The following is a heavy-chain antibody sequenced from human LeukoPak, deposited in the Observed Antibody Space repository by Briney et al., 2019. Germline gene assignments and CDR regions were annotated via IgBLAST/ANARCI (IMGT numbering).Heavy chain of an antibody. CDR1: GGSISSYY. Sequence: PSETLSLTCTVSGGSISSYYWNWIRQPPGKGLQWIGYIYYSGSTNYNPSLKSRVTISVDTSKNQFSLKLSSVTAADTAVYYCARDSYNWNDPVDAFDIWGQGTLVTVSS. CDR3: ARDSYNWNDPVDAFDI. CDR2: IYYSGST. J-gene: IGHJ3*02. D-gene: IGHD1-1*01. V-gene: IGHV4-59*01.